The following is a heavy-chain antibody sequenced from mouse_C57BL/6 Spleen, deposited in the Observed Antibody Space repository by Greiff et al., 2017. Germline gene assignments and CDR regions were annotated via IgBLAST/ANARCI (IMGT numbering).Heavy chain of an antibody. CDR3: ARSYGSSFDY. Sequence: VQLKESGPELVKPGASVKISCKASGYSFTDYNMNWVKQSNGKSLEWIGEIYPRSGNTYYNEKFKGKATLTADKSSSTAYMELRSLTSEDSAVXFCARSYGSSFDYWGQGTTLTVSS. CDR1: GYSFTDYN. V-gene: IGHV1-83*01. CDR2: IYPRSGNT. D-gene: IGHD1-1*01. J-gene: IGHJ2*01.